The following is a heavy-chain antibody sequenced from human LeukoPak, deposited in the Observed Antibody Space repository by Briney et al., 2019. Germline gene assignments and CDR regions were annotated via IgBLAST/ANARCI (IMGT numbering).Heavy chain of an antibody. CDR3: ARDLGYEDY. D-gene: IGHD5-12*01. J-gene: IGHJ4*02. CDR1: GFTFSSYW. Sequence: GGSLRLSCAASGFTFSSYWMNWVRQAPGKGLEWVSYISSSSSTIYYADSVKGRFTISRDNAKNSLYLQMNSLRAEDTAVYYCARDLGYEDYWGQGTLVTVSS. V-gene: IGHV3-48*01. CDR2: ISSSSSTI.